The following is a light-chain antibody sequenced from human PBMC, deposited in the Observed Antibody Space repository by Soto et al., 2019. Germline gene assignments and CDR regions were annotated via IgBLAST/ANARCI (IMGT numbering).Light chain of an antibody. Sequence: DIQMTQSPSSLSASVGDRVTLTCRASLSISIHLNSYQHRPGKAPELLIYDTSNLQSGVPSRFSGSGSGTDFSLTINSLQPEDVATYYCQQGYRSPLTFGGGTRVE. CDR3: QQGYRSPLT. CDR1: LSISIH. V-gene: IGKV1-39*01. J-gene: IGKJ4*01. CDR2: DTS.